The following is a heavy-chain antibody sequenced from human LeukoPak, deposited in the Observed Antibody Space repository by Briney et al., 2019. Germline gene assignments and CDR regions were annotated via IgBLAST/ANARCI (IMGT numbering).Heavy chain of an antibody. V-gene: IGHV3-74*01. D-gene: IGHD7-27*01. CDR3: VRGLSGPAN. Sequence: GGSLRLSCAASGFTFSSYWMHWVHQAPGKGLVWVSRINIDGSSTIYADSVKGRFTISRDNAKNTMYLQMNSLRAEDTAVYYCVRGLSGPANWGRGTLVTVSS. J-gene: IGHJ4*02. CDR2: INIDGSST. CDR1: GFTFSSYW.